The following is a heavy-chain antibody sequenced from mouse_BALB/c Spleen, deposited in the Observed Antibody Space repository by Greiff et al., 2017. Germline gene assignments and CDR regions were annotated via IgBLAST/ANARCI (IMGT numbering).Heavy chain of an antibody. V-gene: IGHV14-4*02. CDR1: GFNIKDYY. Sequence: VQLQQPGAELVRSGASVKLSCTASGFNIKDYYMHWVKQRPEQGLEWIGWIDPENGDTEYAPKFQGKATMTADTSSNTAYLQLSSLTSEDTAVYYCNAYGNWGQGTLVTVSA. J-gene: IGHJ3*01. D-gene: IGHD2-1*01. CDR3: NAYGN. CDR2: IDPENGDT.